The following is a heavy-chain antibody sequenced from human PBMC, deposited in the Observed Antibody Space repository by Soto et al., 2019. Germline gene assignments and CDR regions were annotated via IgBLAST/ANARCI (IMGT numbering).Heavy chain of an antibody. Sequence: QVQLQESGPGLVKPSQTLSLTCTVSGGSISSGGYYWSWIRQHPGKGLEWIGYLYYSGSTYYNPSLTSRVTISVDTSKNQFSLKLSSVTAADTAVYYCARDVAGLRGLYYFDYWGQGTLVTVSS. CDR2: LYYSGST. D-gene: IGHD4-17*01. CDR1: GGSISSGGYY. V-gene: IGHV4-31*03. CDR3: ARDVAGLRGLYYFDY. J-gene: IGHJ4*02.